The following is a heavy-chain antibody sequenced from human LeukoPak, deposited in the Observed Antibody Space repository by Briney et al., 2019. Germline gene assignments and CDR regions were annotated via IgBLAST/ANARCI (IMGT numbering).Heavy chain of an antibody. CDR3: ARDDSSGYYPPLDY. CDR1: GGXFXGYY. V-gene: IGHV4-34*01. CDR2: INHSGST. Sequence: LXXTXXVYGGXFXGYYWSWIRQPPGKGLEWIGEINHSGSTNYNPSLKSRVTISVDTSKNQFSLKLSSVTAADTAVYYCARDDSSGYYPPLDYWGQGTLVTVSS. J-gene: IGHJ4*02. D-gene: IGHD3-22*01.